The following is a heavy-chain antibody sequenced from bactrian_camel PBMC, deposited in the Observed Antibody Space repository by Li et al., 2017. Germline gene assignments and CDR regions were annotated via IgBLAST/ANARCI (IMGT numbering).Heavy chain of an antibody. D-gene: IGHD5*01. CDR1: GETPSSGY. Sequence: HVQLVESGGGLVHPGGSLRLSCGASGETPSSGYMNWVRQAPGKGLEWVARTYSDGTYAYWRDSVKGRFTISQDDSRTTVYLQMNTLTPEDTAMYYCAAGFVPFSKGWVEATNFDYWGQGTQVTVS. J-gene: IGHJ4*01. CDR3: AAGFVPFSKGWVEATNFDY. CDR2: TYSDGTYA. V-gene: IGHV3-2*01.